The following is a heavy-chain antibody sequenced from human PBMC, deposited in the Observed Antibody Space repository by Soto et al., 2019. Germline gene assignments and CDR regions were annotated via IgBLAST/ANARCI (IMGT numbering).Heavy chain of an antibody. CDR1: GFTFSSYS. CDR2: ISSSSSTI. CDR3: ARDTVLRYFDWRGSSWDYYYGMDV. J-gene: IGHJ6*02. V-gene: IGHV3-48*02. D-gene: IGHD3-9*01. Sequence: EVQLVESGGGLVQPGGSLRLSCAASGFTFSSYSMNWVRQAPGKGLEWVSYISSSSSTIYYADSVKGRFTTSRDNAKNSLYLQMNSLGDEDTAVYYCARDTVLRYFDWRGSSWDYYYGMDVWGQGTTVTVSS.